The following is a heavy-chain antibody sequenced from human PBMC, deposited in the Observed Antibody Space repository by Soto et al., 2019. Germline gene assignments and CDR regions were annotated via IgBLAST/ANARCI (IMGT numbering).Heavy chain of an antibody. CDR3: ARGAPGRDGYNLDFQH. CDR1: GFTFSTYA. CDR2: ISSSSSFR. J-gene: IGHJ1*01. Sequence: VGSLRLSCAASGFTFSTYAMNWVRQAPGKGLEWVSSISSSSSFRYYADSVKGRFTISRDNAKNSLYLQMDSLRAQDTAVYYCARGAPGRDGYNLDFQHWGQGTLVTVSS. V-gene: IGHV3-21*04. D-gene: IGHD5-12*01.